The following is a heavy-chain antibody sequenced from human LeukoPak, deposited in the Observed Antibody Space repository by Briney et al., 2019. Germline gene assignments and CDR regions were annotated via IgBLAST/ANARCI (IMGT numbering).Heavy chain of an antibody. CDR1: GYTFTSYY. CDR2: INPSGGST. J-gene: IGHJ4*02. D-gene: IGHD3-22*01. Sequence: ASVTVSCKASGYTFTSYYMHWVRQAPGQGLEWMGIINPSGGSTSYAQKFQGRVTMTRDTSTSTVYMELSSLRSEDTAVYYCASSDSSGYYSGDYWGQGTLVTVSS. CDR3: ASSDSSGYYSGDY. V-gene: IGHV1-46*01.